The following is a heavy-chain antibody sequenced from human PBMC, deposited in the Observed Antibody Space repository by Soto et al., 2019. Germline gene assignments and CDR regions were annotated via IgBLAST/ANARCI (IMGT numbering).Heavy chain of an antibody. J-gene: IGHJ1*01. CDR1: GFTFSSYS. D-gene: IGHD1-26*01. CDR3: ARDPSDLWEPDQYFPH. Sequence: GGSLRLSCAASGFTFSSYSMNWVRQAPGRGLEWVSSISSSSRHIYYADSVKGRFTISRDNAKNSLYLQMNSLRAEDTAMYFCARDPSDLWEPDQYFPHWGQGTLVTVSS. V-gene: IGHV3-21*01. CDR2: ISSSSRHI.